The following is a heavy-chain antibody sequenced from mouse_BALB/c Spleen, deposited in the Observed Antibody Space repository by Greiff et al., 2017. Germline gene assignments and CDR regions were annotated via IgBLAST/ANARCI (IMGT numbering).Heavy chain of an antibody. CDR2: INSNGGST. J-gene: IGHJ2*01. CDR3: ARERGGGSSYGY. Sequence: EVHLVESGGGLVQPGGSLKLSCAASGFTFSSYGMSWVRQTPDKRLELVATINSNGGSTYYPDSVKGRFTISRDNAKNTLYLQMSSLKSEDTARYCCARERGGGSSYGYWGQGTTLTVSS. D-gene: IGHD1-1*01. CDR1: GFTFSSYG. V-gene: IGHV5-6-3*01.